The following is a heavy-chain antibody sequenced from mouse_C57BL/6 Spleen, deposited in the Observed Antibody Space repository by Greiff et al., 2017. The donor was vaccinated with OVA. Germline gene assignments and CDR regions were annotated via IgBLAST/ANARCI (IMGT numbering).Heavy chain of an antibody. CDR3: AREDFDY. CDR1: GYAFSSSW. V-gene: IGHV1-82*01. CDR2: IYPGDGDT. J-gene: IGHJ2*01. Sequence: VKVVESGPELVKPGASVKISCKASGYAFSSSWMNWVKQRPGKGLEWIGRIYPGDGDTNYNGKFKGKATLTADKSSSTAYMQLSSLTSEDSAVYFCAREDFDYWGQGTTLTVSS.